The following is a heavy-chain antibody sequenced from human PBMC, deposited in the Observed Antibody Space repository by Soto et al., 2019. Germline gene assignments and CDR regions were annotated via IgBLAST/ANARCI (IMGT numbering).Heavy chain of an antibody. CDR1: GGSISSYY. CDR2: IYYSGST. CDR3: ARPRGYSYGPLGY. V-gene: IGHV4-59*08. Sequence: QVQLQESGPGLVKPSETLSLTCTVSGGSISSYYWSWIRQPPGKGLEWIGYIYYSGSTNYNPSLKSRVTISVDTSKNQFSLKLSSVTAADTAVYYCARPRGYSYGPLGYWGQGTLVTVSS. D-gene: IGHD5-18*01. J-gene: IGHJ4*02.